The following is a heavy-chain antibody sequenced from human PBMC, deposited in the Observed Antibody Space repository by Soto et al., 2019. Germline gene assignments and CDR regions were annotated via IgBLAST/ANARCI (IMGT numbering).Heavy chain of an antibody. CDR2: IYYSGST. D-gene: IGHD4-17*01. CDR1: GGSISSSSYY. Sequence: QLQLQESGPGLVKPSETLSLTCTVSGGSISSSSYYWGWIRQPPGKGLEWIGSIYYSGSTYYNPSLKSRVTISVDTSKNQFSLKLSSVTAADTAVYYCAGDTVINDGYHFDYWGQGTLVTVSS. J-gene: IGHJ4*02. CDR3: AGDTVINDGYHFDY. V-gene: IGHV4-39*01.